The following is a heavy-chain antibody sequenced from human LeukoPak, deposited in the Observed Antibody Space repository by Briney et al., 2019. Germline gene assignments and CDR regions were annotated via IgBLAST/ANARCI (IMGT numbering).Heavy chain of an antibody. CDR1: GFTFDDDA. CDR3: AKVTYDFGFDY. V-gene: IGHV3-9*03. J-gene: IGHJ4*02. CDR2: ISWNSGSI. Sequence: GGSLRLSCAASGFTFDDDAMHWVRQAPGKGLEWVSGISWNSGSIGYADSVKGRFTISRDNAKNSLYLQMNSLRAEDMALYYCAKVTYDFGFDYWGQGTLVTVSS. D-gene: IGHD3-3*01.